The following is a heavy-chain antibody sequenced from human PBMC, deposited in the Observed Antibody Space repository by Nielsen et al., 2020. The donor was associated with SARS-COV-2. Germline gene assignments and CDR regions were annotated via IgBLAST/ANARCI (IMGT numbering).Heavy chain of an antibody. CDR2: SSSSSSYI. V-gene: IGHV3-21*01. D-gene: IGHD3-3*01. Sequence: GGSLRLSCAASGFTFSSYSMNWVRQAPGKGLEWVSSSSSSSSYIYYADSVKGRFTISRDNAKNSLYLQMNSLRAEDTAVYYCARESGGLEWLLYPYYYYGMDVWGQGTTVTVSS. J-gene: IGHJ6*02. CDR1: GFTFSSYS. CDR3: ARESGGLEWLLYPYYYYGMDV.